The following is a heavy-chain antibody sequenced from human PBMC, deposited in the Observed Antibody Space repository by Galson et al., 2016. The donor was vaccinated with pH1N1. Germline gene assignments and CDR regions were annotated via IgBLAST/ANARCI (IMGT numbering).Heavy chain of an antibody. Sequence: LRLSCAASGITFRDTWMSWVRQAPGQGLEWVGRIYSDVDGATTHYAAPVQGRFTISRDSSTNTLYLQMNRVMTEDTAVYYCTTDRTLAITSFGVTTYFDNWGQGALITVSS. CDR1: GITFRDTW. J-gene: IGHJ4*02. D-gene: IGHD3-3*01. CDR3: TTDRTLAITSFGVTTYFDN. V-gene: IGHV3-15*01. CDR2: IYSDVDGATT.